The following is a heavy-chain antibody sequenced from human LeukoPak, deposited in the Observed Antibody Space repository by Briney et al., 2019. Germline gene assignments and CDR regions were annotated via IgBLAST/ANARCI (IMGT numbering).Heavy chain of an antibody. D-gene: IGHD3-10*01. V-gene: IGHV3-73*01. J-gene: IGHJ4*02. Sequence: GGSLRLSCAASGFTFSGAAMHWVRQASGKGLEWIGHIRSKSNSYATAYAASVKGRFIISRDESKNTAYLQMTSLKTEDTAVYYCIHYGSGSYSTDYWGQGTLVTVSS. CDR2: IRSKSNSYAT. CDR3: IHYGSGSYSTDY. CDR1: GFTFSGAA.